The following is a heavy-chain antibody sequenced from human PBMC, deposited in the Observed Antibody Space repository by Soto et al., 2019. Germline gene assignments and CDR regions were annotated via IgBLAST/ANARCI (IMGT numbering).Heavy chain of an antibody. Sequence: QSLTCAVSGDSVSNENYYWSWIRQPPGQGLEWIGYIYYSGTTNYNSYLKSRLTLSVDMSKNQFSLKLTSVTAADTAVYFCARSQRGRTAFTFDYWGQGALVTVSS. D-gene: IGHD3-16*01. CDR3: ARSQRGRTAFTFDY. V-gene: IGHV4-61*01. J-gene: IGHJ4*02. CDR2: IYYSGTT. CDR1: GDSVSNENYY.